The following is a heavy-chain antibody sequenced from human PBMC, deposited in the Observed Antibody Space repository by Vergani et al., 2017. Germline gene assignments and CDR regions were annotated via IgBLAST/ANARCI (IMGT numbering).Heavy chain of an antibody. Sequence: QVQLQQWGAGLLKPSETLSLTCAVYGGSFSGYYWSWIRQPPGKGLEWIGEINHSGSTNYNPSLKSRVTISVDTSKNQFSLKLRSVTAADTAVYYCVRAPRVPAAIGDYYYYMDVWGKGTTVTVSS. CDR2: INHSGST. CDR3: VRAPRVPAAIGDYYYYMDV. D-gene: IGHD2-2*02. V-gene: IGHV4-34*01. J-gene: IGHJ6*03. CDR1: GGSFSGYY.